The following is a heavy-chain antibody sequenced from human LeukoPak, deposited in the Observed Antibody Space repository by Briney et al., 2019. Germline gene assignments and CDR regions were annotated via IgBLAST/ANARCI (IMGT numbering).Heavy chain of an antibody. Sequence: GGSLRLSCAASGFTFSSYWMHWVRQAPGKGLEWVSVISSSGGITYYADSVKGRFIISRDNSKNTLYLQMISLRAEDTAVYYCAKFMGALDSWGQGTLVTVSS. CDR1: GFTFSSYW. CDR3: AKFMGALDS. J-gene: IGHJ4*02. D-gene: IGHD1-26*01. CDR2: ISSSGGIT. V-gene: IGHV3-23*01.